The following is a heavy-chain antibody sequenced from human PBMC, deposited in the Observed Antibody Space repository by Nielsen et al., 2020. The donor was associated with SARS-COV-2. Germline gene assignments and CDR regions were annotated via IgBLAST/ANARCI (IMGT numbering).Heavy chain of an antibody. Sequence: SETLSLTCAVSGGSISSGGYSWSWIRQPSGKGLEWIGYIYHSGRTYYNPSLKSRVTISVDRSKNQFSLKLSSATAADTAVYYCARGGRITFGGADDAFDIWGQGTMVTVSS. CDR2: IYHSGRT. CDR1: GGSISSGGYS. V-gene: IGHV4-30-2*01. CDR3: ARGGRITFGGADDAFDI. D-gene: IGHD3-16*01. J-gene: IGHJ3*02.